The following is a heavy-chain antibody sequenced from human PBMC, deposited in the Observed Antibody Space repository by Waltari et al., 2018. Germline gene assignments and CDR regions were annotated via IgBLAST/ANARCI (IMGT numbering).Heavy chain of an antibody. D-gene: IGHD6-13*01. J-gene: IGHJ3*02. CDR1: GFTFTKSW. CDR2: IKQDGSET. CDR3: ARDLEGYSGSWQGGDAFDI. V-gene: IGHV3-7*01. Sequence: EVQLVESGGGLVQPGGSLRLSCAASGFTFTKSWMSWVRQVPGKGLEWVAKIKQDGSETYYVDSVKGRFTTSRDNTENSLFLQLNSLRVEDTAVYFWARDLEGYSGSWQGGDAFDIWGQGTTVTVSS.